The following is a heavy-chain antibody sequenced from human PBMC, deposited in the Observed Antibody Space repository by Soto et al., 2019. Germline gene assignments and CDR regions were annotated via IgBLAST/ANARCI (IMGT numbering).Heavy chain of an antibody. CDR2: IHHSGST. CDR3: ARDISASDGDY. D-gene: IGHD2-21*01. J-gene: IGHJ4*02. V-gene: IGHV4-38-2*02. Sequence: PSETLSLTCSVSGYSISSGYYWGWIQQAPGKGLEWIGNIHHSGSTSYNPSLESRVTISIDTSKNQFSLRLTSVTAADTAIYYCARDISASDGDYWGQGTLVTVSS. CDR1: GYSISSGYY.